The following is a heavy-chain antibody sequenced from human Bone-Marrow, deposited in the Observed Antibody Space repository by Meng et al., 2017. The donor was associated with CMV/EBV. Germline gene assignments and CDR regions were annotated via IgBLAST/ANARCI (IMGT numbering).Heavy chain of an antibody. CDR2: INPNSGVT. CDR1: GYTFTGYY. J-gene: IGHJ6*02. V-gene: IGHV1-2*02. CDR3: ATQRDSSSWYEVSYYYYGMDV. D-gene: IGHD6-13*01. Sequence: ASVKVSCKASGYTFTGYYMNWVRQAPGQGLEWMGWINPNSGVTNYAQKFQGRVTMTRDTSISTAYMELSSLRSEDTAVYYCATQRDSSSWYEVSYYYYGMDVWGQGTTVTVSS.